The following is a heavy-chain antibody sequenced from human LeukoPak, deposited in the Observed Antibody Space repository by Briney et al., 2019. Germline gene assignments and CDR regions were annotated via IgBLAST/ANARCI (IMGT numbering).Heavy chain of an antibody. J-gene: IGHJ4*02. CDR3: ARGRRDGSYYFDY. Sequence: PPETLSLTCTVSGGSINNYFWSWIRQPPGKGLEWIGYVYHTGSTNYNPSLKSQFTISIETSRNQFSLSLTSVTAADTAMYYCARGRRDGSYYFDYWGQGTSVTVSS. CDR2: VYHTGST. CDR1: GGSINNYF. V-gene: IGHV4-59*01.